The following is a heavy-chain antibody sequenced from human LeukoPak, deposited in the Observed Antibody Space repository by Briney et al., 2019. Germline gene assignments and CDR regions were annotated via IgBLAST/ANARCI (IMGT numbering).Heavy chain of an antibody. CDR3: ARGGILGTDAPYYYYMDV. CDR1: GGSISSYY. Sequence: SETLSLTCTVSGGSISSYYWSWIRQPPGKGLEWIGYIYYSGSTNYNPSLKSRVTISVDTSKNQFSLKLSSATAADTAVYYCARGGILGTDAPYYYYMDVWGKGTTVTVSS. CDR2: IYYSGST. D-gene: IGHD7-27*01. J-gene: IGHJ6*03. V-gene: IGHV4-59*01.